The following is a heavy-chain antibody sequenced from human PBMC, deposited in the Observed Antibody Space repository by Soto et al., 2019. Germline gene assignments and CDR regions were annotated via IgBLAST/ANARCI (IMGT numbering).Heavy chain of an antibody. CDR2: ISSSGSTI. J-gene: IGHJ4*02. Sequence: GGSLRLSCAASGFTFSDYYMSWIRQAPGKGLEWVSYISSSGSTIYYADSVKGRFTISRDNAKNSLYLQMNSLRAEDTAVYYCARPLNYYDSSGYAWFHWGQGTLVTVSS. D-gene: IGHD3-22*01. V-gene: IGHV3-11*01. CDR3: ARPLNYYDSSGYAWFH. CDR1: GFTFSDYY.